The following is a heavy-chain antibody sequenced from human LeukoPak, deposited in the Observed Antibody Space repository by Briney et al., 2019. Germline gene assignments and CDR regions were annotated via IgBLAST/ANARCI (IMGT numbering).Heavy chain of an antibody. V-gene: IGHV3-30*18. J-gene: IGHJ4*02. CDR3: AKDGAQWLSKVYYFDY. Sequence: PGRSLRLSCAASGFTFSSYGMHWVRQAPGKGLEWVAVISYDGSNKYYADSVKGRFTISRDNSKNTLYLQMNSLRAEDTAVYYCAKDGAQWLSKVYYFDYWGQGTLVTVSS. CDR1: GFTFSSYG. CDR2: ISYDGSNK. D-gene: IGHD6-19*01.